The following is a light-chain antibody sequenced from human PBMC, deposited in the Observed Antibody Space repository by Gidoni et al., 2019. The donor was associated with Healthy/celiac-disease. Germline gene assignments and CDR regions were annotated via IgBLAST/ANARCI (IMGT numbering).Light chain of an antibody. V-gene: IGKV3-11*01. J-gene: IGKJ2*01. CDR1: QSVSSY. Sequence: EIVLTQSPATLSLSPGERATLSCSASQSVSSYLAWYQQKPGQAPRRLIYDASNRAPGIPARFSGRGSGTDVTLTISSREPEDVAVYYCQQRSNWPPRYTFGQGTKLEIK. CDR3: QQRSNWPPRYT. CDR2: DAS.